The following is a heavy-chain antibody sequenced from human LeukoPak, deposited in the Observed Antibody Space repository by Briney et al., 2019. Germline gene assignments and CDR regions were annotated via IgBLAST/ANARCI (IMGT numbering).Heavy chain of an antibody. Sequence: GGSLRLSCVASGLNFDDSAMHWVRQAPGKGLEWVSLISADGGSTFSADSVKGRFSMSRDNSKNSLYLQMNSLRSEDTAMYYCAKESGKFDYWGQGTLVAVSS. CDR1: GLNFDDSA. V-gene: IGHV3-43*02. CDR2: ISADGGST. CDR3: AKESGKFDY. J-gene: IGHJ4*02.